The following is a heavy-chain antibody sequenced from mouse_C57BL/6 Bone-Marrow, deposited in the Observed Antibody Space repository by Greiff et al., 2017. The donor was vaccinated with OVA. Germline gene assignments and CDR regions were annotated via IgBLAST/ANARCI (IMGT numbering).Heavy chain of an antibody. CDR3: ARDSLGSSWFAY. V-gene: IGHV5-4*01. Sequence: EVQLVESGGGLVKPGGSLKLSCAASGFTFSSYAMSWVRQTPEKRLEWVATISDGGSYTYYPDNVKGRFPISRDNAKNNLYLQMSHLKSEDTAMYYCARDSLGSSWFAYWGQGTLVTVSA. J-gene: IGHJ3*01. D-gene: IGHD4-1*01. CDR1: GFTFSSYA. CDR2: ISDGGSYT.